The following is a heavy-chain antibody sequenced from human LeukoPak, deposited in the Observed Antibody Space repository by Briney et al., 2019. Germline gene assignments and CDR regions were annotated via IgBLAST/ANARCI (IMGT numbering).Heavy chain of an antibody. D-gene: IGHD1-7*01. J-gene: IGHJ4*02. CDR1: GGSISSYY. Sequence: SETLSLTCTVSGGSISSYYWSWIRQPAGKGLEWIGRTYTSGSTNYNPSLKSRVTLSVVTSNNQFSLKLSSVTAADTAVYYCARSWNYDYFDYWGQGTLVTVSS. CDR3: ARSWNYDYFDY. CDR2: TYTSGST. V-gene: IGHV4-4*07.